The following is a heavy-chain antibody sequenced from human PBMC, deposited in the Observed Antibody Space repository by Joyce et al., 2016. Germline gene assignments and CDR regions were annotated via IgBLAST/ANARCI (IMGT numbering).Heavy chain of an antibody. CDR3: ARESYYGSGSYRWRFFDL. CDR2: LYYSVST. Sequence: QVQLQESGPGLVKPSQTLSLTCTVSGGSISSAGYYWNWIRHHPGKGLEWIGSLYYSVSTFYNPSLKSRVTISVDTSKNQFSLRLSSVTAADTAVYYCARESYYGSGSYRWRFFDLWGRGTLVTVSS. D-gene: IGHD3-10*01. V-gene: IGHV4-31*03. CDR1: GGSISSAGYY. J-gene: IGHJ2*01.